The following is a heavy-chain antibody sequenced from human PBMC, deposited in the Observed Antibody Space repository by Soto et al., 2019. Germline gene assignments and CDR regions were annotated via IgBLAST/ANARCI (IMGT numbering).Heavy chain of an antibody. J-gene: IGHJ5*02. V-gene: IGHV4-39*07. CDR1: SGSMSSSLNH. Sequence: PSETLSLTCIVSSGSMSSSLNHWGWIRQPPGKGLEWIGNINYSGSTYYNPSLKSRVTISVDTSKNQFSLKLSSVTAADTAVYYCARAKAPLYSSSWYWFDPWGQGTLVTVSS. CDR3: ARAKAPLYSSSWYWFDP. CDR2: INYSGST. D-gene: IGHD6-13*01.